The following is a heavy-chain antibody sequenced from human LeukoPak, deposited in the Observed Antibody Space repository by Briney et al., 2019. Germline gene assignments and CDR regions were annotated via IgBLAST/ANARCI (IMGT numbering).Heavy chain of an antibody. D-gene: IGHD3-22*01. J-gene: IGHJ4*02. CDR2: FDPADEET. V-gene: IGHV1-24*01. CDR1: GYSLTELS. CDR3: ATYDSSGYLDF. Sequence: ASVKVSCKVSGYSLTELSIHWVRQAPGKGLEWMGGFDPADEETIYAQKFQGRLTMTEDTSTDTAYVELSSLRSEDTAVYYCATYDSSGYLDFWGQGTLVTVSS.